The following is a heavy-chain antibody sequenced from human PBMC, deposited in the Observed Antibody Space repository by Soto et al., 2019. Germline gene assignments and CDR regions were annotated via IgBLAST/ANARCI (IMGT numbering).Heavy chain of an antibody. CDR1: GGSISSYY. J-gene: IGHJ5*01. Sequence: SETLSLTCTVSGGSISSYYWSWIRQPPGKGLEWIGYMYYGGRTNYNPSLKSRVTISVDTSKMQVSLKLSSVTAADTAVYFCARGTPSPLIVRSSRGPWFDYWGQGTLVT. CDR2: MYYGGRT. CDR3: ARGTPSPLIVRSSRGPWFDY. V-gene: IGHV4-59*08. D-gene: IGHD2-15*01.